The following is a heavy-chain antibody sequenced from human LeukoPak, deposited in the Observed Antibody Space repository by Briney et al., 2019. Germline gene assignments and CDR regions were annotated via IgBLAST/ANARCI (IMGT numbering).Heavy chain of an antibody. Sequence: GGSLRLSCAASGFTFSSYSMNWGRQAPGEGLEGVSSISSSSSYIYYADSVKGRFTISRDNAKNSLYLQMNSLTAEDTAVYYCARDWGYYGFPTYYLDVWGKGTTVTVSS. V-gene: IGHV3-21*01. CDR1: GFTFSSYS. CDR3: ARDWGYYGFPTYYLDV. J-gene: IGHJ6*03. D-gene: IGHD3-10*01. CDR2: ISSSSSYI.